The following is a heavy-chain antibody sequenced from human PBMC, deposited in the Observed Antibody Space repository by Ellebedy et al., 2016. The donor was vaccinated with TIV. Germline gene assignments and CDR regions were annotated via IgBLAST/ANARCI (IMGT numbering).Heavy chain of an antibody. V-gene: IGHV3-48*03. CDR2: ISGSASTW. D-gene: IGHD6-13*01. CDR1: GFTFRSHE. CDR3: AKDRRYSYSPEY. Sequence: GESLKISCAASGFTFRSHEMTWVRQAPGKGLEWVSHISGSASTWYYADSVKGRFTISRDNTKNSLYLQMDSLRVEDTAVYYCAKDRRYSYSPEYWGQGTLVTVSS. J-gene: IGHJ4*02.